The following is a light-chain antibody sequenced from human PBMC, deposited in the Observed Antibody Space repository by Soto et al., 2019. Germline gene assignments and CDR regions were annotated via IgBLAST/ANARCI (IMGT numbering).Light chain of an antibody. CDR1: SSNIGAGYN. Sequence: QSVLTQPPSVSGAPGQRVTISCTGSSSNIGAGYNVHWYQQVPGTAPKLLIYGDSNRPSGVPDRFSGSKSGTSASLAITGLQAEDEADYYCQSYDSSLSGGLFGGGTKLTV. CDR2: GDS. CDR3: QSYDSSLSGGL. V-gene: IGLV1-40*01. J-gene: IGLJ3*02.